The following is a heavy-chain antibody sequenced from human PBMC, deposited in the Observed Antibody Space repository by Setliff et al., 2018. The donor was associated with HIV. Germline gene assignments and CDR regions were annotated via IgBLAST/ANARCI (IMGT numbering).Heavy chain of an antibody. CDR3: ARGPPRWEEAISWYFDL. CDR2: ITDSGST. CDR1: GGSFSGYS. D-gene: IGHD3-9*01. V-gene: IGHV4-34*01. J-gene: IGHJ2*01. Sequence: SSETLSLTCAVYGGSFSGYSWSWIRQPPGKGLEWIGEITDSGSTNYTPSLKSRVTISIDTSKNQFSLKLSSVTAADTAVYYGARGPPRWEEAISWYFDLWGRGTLVTVSS.